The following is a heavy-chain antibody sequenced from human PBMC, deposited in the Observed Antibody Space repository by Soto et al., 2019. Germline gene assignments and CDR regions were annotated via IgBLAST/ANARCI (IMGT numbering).Heavy chain of an antibody. V-gene: IGHV4-34*01. CDR1: GGSFSGYY. J-gene: IGHJ6*02. D-gene: IGHD6-13*01. Sequence: SETLSLTCAVYGGSFSGYYWSWIRQPPGKGLEWIGEINHSGSTNYNPSLKSRVTISVDTSKNQFSLKLSSVTAADTAVYYCARGSGSSWYYGMDVWGQGTTVTVSS. CDR2: INHSGST. CDR3: ARGSGSSWYYGMDV.